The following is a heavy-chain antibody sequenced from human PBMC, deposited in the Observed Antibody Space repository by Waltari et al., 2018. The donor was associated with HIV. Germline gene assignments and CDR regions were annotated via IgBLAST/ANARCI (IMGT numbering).Heavy chain of an antibody. V-gene: IGHV3-48*01. CDR2: ISSSRSVI. CDR1: GFTFSNYP. J-gene: IGHJ6*02. CDR3: ARDGGGFGVLITDYYYYGMDV. D-gene: IGHD3-3*01. Sequence: EVQLVESGGGLVQPGGSLRLSCTTSGFTFSNYPMNWVRQAPGKGLEWVSYISSSRSVIYADSVKGRFTISRDNAKNSLYLQMNSLRAEDTAVYYCARDGGGFGVLITDYYYYGMDVWGQGTTVTVSS.